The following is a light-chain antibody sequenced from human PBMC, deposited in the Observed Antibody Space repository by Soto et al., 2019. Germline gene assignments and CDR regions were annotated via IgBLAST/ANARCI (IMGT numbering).Light chain of an antibody. V-gene: IGKV1-33*01. Sequence: DIQMTQSPSSLSASVGDRVTVTCRASQDIGNYLCWYQQRLGKAPKLLIYDASYLEAGVPSRFSGSGSGTDFTFTISSLQPEDFATYYCQQHDSLPLTCGGGTKVEMK. J-gene: IGKJ4*01. CDR3: QQHDSLPLT. CDR2: DAS. CDR1: QDIGNY.